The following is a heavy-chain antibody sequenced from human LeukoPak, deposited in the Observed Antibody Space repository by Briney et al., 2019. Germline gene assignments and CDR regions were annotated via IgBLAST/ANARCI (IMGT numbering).Heavy chain of an antibody. V-gene: IGHV3-48*04. CDR1: GFTFSSST. CDR2: ISGTSSTI. CDR3: AKGGDY. J-gene: IGHJ4*02. Sequence: PGGSLRLSCAASGFTFSSSTMNWVRQAPGRGLEWVSYISGTSSTIYYADSVKGRFTISRDNAKNSLYLQMNSLRAEDTAVYYCAKGGDYWGQGTLVTVSS.